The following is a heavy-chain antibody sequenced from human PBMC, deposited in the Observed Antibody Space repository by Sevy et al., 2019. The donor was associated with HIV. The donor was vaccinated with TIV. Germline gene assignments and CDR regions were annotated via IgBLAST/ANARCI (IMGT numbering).Heavy chain of an antibody. J-gene: IGHJ4*02. D-gene: IGHD2-21*02. CDR3: AKDTHIVVVTAIRFDY. Sequence: GGSLRLSGAASGSTFSSYNMNWVRQAQGRGLGWVSVFSGSGGGTYYADSVKGRFTISRDNSKNTRYLQMNSLRAEDTAVYYCAKDTHIVVVTAIRFDYWGQGTLVTVSS. V-gene: IGHV3-23*01. CDR1: GSTFSSYN. CDR2: FSGSGGGT.